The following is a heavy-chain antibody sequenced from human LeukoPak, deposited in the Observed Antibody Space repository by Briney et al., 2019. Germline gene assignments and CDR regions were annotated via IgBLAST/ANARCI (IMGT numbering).Heavy chain of an antibody. J-gene: IGHJ3*02. D-gene: IGHD2-8*01. CDR1: GFSFNNAW. CDR2: IRSKTVGGTT. CDR3: ARVNPLMAPGAVDI. V-gene: IGHV3-15*07. Sequence: GGSLRLSCAASGFSFNNAWMNWVRQAPGKGLEWVGRIRSKTVGGTTESAAPVKGRFIISRDDSKNMLYLQMNSLKIEDTAVYYCARVNPLMAPGAVDIWGQGTKVAVSS.